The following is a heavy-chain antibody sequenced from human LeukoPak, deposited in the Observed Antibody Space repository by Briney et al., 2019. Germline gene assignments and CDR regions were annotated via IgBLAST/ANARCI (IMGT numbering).Heavy chain of an antibody. CDR3: ARDRRCSGGSCYSSWFDP. CDR1: GGSVSSGSYY. Sequence: SETLSLTCTVSGGSVSSGSYYWSWIRQPPGKGLEWIGYIYYSGSTNYNPSLKSRVTISVDTSKNQFSLKLSSVTAADTAVYYCARDRRCSGGSCYSSWFDPWGQGTLATVSS. D-gene: IGHD2-15*01. CDR2: IYYSGST. J-gene: IGHJ5*02. V-gene: IGHV4-61*01.